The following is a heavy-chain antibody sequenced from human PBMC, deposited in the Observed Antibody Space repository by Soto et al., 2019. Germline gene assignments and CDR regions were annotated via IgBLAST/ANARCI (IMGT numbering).Heavy chain of an antibody. J-gene: IGHJ6*02. Sequence: PGGSLRLSCAASGFTFSSYGMHWVRQAPGKGLEWVAVISYDGSNKYCADSVKGRFTISRDNSKNTLYLQMNSLRAEDTAVYYCAKDMYCSSTSCLNYYYYYGMDVWGQGTTVTVS. V-gene: IGHV3-30*18. CDR3: AKDMYCSSTSCLNYYYYYGMDV. D-gene: IGHD2-2*01. CDR2: ISYDGSNK. CDR1: GFTFSSYG.